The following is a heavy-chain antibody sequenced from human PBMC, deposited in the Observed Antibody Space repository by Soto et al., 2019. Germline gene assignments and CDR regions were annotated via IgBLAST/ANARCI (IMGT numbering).Heavy chain of an antibody. Sequence: QVKLVQSGAEVKKPGASVKVSCKASGYTFTSYGISWVRQAPGQGLEWMGWISAYNGNTNYAQKLQGRVTMTTDTSTSKAYMELRSLRSYDTAVYYCAREPGRITIFGVVADYYYGMDVWGQGTTVTVSS. D-gene: IGHD3-3*01. CDR1: GYTFTSYG. CDR3: AREPGRITIFGVVADYYYGMDV. CDR2: ISAYNGNT. V-gene: IGHV1-18*04. J-gene: IGHJ6*02.